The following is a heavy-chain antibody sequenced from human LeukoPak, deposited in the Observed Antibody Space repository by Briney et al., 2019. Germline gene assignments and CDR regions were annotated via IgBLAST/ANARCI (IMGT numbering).Heavy chain of an antibody. CDR2: ISGSGSII. D-gene: IGHD3-3*01. Sequence: PGGSLRLSCAASGFKFNDYGMNWVRQAPGKGLEWVSYISGSGSIIYYADSMKGRLTISRDNVRNSVSLQLNSLRAEDTSVYYCARSVGATRFDYWGQGTLVTVSS. V-gene: IGHV3-48*01. CDR1: GFKFNDYG. J-gene: IGHJ4*02. CDR3: ARSVGATRFDY.